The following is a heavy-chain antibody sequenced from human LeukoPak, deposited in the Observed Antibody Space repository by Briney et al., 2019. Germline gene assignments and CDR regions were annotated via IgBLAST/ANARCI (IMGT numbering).Heavy chain of an antibody. CDR3: ARENIVVVVAAYYGMDV. V-gene: IGHV3-48*03. CDR1: GFTFISYE. D-gene: IGHD2-15*01. CDR2: ISSSGSTI. J-gene: IGHJ6*02. Sequence: PGGSLRLSCAASGFTFISYEMNWVRQAPGKGLEWVSYISSSGSTIYYADSVKGRFTISRDNAKNSLYLQMNSLRAEDTAVYYCARENIVVVVAAYYGMDVWGQGTTVTVSS.